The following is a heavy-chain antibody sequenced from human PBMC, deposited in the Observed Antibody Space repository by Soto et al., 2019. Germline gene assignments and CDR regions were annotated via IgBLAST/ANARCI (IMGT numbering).Heavy chain of an antibody. D-gene: IGHD4-17*01. J-gene: IGHJ4*02. CDR2: IYYSGST. CDR1: GGSISSYY. CDR3: ARLAGVTIDY. Sequence: SETLSLTCTVSGGSISSYYWSWIRQPPGKGLEWIGYIYYSGSTNYNPSLKSRVTISVDTSKNQFSLKLGSVTAADTAVYYCARLAGVTIDYWGQGTLVTVSS. V-gene: IGHV4-59*08.